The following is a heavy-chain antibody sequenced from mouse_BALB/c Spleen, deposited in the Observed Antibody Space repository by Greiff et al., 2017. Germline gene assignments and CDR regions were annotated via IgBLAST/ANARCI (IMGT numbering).Heavy chain of an antibody. D-gene: IGHD1-1*01. Sequence: EVMLVESGPSLVKPSQTLSLTCSVTGDSITSGYWNWIRKFPGNKLEYMGYISYSGSTYYNPSLKGRISITRDTSKNQYYLQLNSVTTEDTATYYCASGYYYGSSYWYFDVWGAGTTVTVSS. V-gene: IGHV3-8*02. J-gene: IGHJ1*01. CDR2: ISYSGST. CDR1: GDSITSGY. CDR3: ASGYYYGSSYWYFDV.